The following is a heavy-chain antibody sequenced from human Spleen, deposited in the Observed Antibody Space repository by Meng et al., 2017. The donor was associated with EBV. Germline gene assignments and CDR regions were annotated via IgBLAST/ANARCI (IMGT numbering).Heavy chain of an antibody. V-gene: IGHV1-69*01. Sequence: HVQRVQSWAEVKMPGASVQVSCQPSGCTFSNYAFSWVRQAPGQGLEWVGGIIPLFRTSKYAQKFQGRVTVIADESTSTAYMELRSLRPEDTAFYYCASESPTTMILHWGQGTLVTVSS. D-gene: IGHD3-22*01. J-gene: IGHJ4*02. CDR1: GCTFSNYA. CDR3: ASESPTTMILH. CDR2: IIPLFRTS.